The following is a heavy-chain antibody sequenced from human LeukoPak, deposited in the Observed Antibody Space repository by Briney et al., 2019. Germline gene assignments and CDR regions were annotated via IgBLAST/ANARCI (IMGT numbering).Heavy chain of an antibody. J-gene: IGHJ3*02. V-gene: IGHV1-69*13. CDR2: IIPIFGTA. CDR3: ARASGYYGGRAFDI. Sequence: SVKVFCKASGGTFSSYAISWVRQAPGQGLEWMGGIIPIFGTANYAQKFQGRVTITADESTSTAYMELSSLRSEDTAVYYCARASGYYGGRAFDIWGQGTMVTVSS. CDR1: GGTFSSYA. D-gene: IGHD3-22*01.